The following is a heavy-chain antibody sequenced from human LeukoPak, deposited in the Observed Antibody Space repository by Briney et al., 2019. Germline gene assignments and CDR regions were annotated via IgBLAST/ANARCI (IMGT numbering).Heavy chain of an antibody. Sequence: PGRSLRLSCAASGFTFSSYGMHWVRQAPGKGLEWVAVIWYDGSNKYYADSVKGRFTISRDNSKNTLYLQMNSLRAEDTAVYYCAKRRGAGNYYFDYWGQGTLVTVSS. CDR3: AKRRGAGNYYFDY. CDR1: GFTFSSYG. J-gene: IGHJ4*02. CDR2: IWYDGSNK. V-gene: IGHV3-33*06.